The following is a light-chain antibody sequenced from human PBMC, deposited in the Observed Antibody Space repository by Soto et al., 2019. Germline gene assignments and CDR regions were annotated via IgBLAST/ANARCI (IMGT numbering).Light chain of an antibody. CDR3: TSYTSSSTLDV. V-gene: IGLV2-14*01. Sequence: LAQPASVSGSPGQSITISCTGTSSDVGGYNYVSWYQQHPGKAPKLMIYEVSNRPLGVSNRFSGSKSGNTASLTISGLQAEDEADYYCTSYTSSSTLDVFGTGTKATVL. CDR1: SSDVGGYNY. CDR2: EVS. J-gene: IGLJ1*01.